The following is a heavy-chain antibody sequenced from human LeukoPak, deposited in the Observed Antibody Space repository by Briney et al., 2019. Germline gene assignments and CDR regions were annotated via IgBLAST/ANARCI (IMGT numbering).Heavy chain of an antibody. CDR1: GFTFSSYA. CDR2: ISGSGGST. V-gene: IGHV3-23*01. Sequence: PGGSLRLSCAAAGFTFSSYAMSWVRQAPGKGLEWVSAISGSGGSTHYADSVKGRCTISRDNSKNTLYLQMNSLRAEDTAAYYCAKLSTAYIWSGYYFDYWGQGTLVTVSS. CDR3: AKLSTAYIWSGYYFDY. D-gene: IGHD3-3*01. J-gene: IGHJ4*02.